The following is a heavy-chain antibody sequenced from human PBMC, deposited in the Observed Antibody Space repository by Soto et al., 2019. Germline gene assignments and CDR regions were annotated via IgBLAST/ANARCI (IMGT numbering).Heavy chain of an antibody. CDR2: INIGNGNT. Sequence: ASEKVSCKASGCTFTYYPIHWVRQAPGQRLEWMGWINIGNGNTASSQKFQDRVTITRETSASTAYMELTSLRSEDTAVYFCAKRSPYSSGWYSPIFDYWGQGALVTVSS. V-gene: IGHV1-3*04. D-gene: IGHD6-13*01. CDR3: AKRSPYSSGWYSPIFDY. J-gene: IGHJ4*02. CDR1: GCTFTYYP.